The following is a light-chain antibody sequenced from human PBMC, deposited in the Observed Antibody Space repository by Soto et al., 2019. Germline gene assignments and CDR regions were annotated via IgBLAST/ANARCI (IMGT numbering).Light chain of an antibody. Sequence: QSALTQPPSASGSPGQSVTISCTGTSSDVGGYNYVSWFQQHPGKAPKLIIHEGNQRPSGVPDRFSGSKSGNTASLTVSGLQAEDEGTYYCSSYGGYNNVVFGTGTKLTVL. CDR3: SSYGGYNNVV. CDR2: EGN. J-gene: IGLJ1*01. CDR1: SSDVGGYNY. V-gene: IGLV2-8*01.